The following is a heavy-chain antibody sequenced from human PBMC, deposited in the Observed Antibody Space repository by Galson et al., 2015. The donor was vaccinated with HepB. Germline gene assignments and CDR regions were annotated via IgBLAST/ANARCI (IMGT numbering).Heavy chain of an antibody. J-gene: IGHJ5*02. Sequence: SETLSLTCAVYGGSFSGYYWSWIRQPPGKGLEWIGEINHSGSTNYNPSLKSRVTISVDTSKNQFSQKLSSVTAADTAVYYCARVGGYSYGYRWGWFDPWGQGTLVTVSS. CDR1: GGSFSGYY. D-gene: IGHD5-18*01. CDR3: ARVGGYSYGYRWGWFDP. CDR2: INHSGST. V-gene: IGHV4-34*01.